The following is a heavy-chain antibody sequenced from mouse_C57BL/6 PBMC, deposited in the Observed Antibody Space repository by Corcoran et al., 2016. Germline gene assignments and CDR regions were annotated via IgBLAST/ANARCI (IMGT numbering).Heavy chain of an antibody. CDR2: INPNNGGT. J-gene: IGHJ2*01. V-gene: IGHV1-26*01. CDR3: AEGCYFDY. Sequence: EVQLQQSGPELVKPGASVKISCKASGYTFTDYYMNWVKQSHGKSLEWIGDINPNNGGTSYNQKFKGKATLTVDKSSSTAYMELRSLTSEDSAVYYCAEGCYFDYWGQGTTLTVSS. CDR1: GYTFTDYY.